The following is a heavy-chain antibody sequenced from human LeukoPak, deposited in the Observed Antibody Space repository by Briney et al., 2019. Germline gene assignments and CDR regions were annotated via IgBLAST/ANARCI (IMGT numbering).Heavy chain of an antibody. CDR2: INHSGST. CDR1: GGSFSGYY. J-gene: IGHJ4*02. CDR3: APGIFDWLTREEYYFDY. V-gene: IGHV4-34*01. Sequence: PSETLSLTCAVYGGSFSGYYWSWIRQPPGKGLEWIGEINHSGSTNYNPSLKSRVTISLDTSKNQFSLKLSSVTAADTAVYYCAPGIFDWLTREEYYFDYWGQGTLVTVSS. D-gene: IGHD3-9*01.